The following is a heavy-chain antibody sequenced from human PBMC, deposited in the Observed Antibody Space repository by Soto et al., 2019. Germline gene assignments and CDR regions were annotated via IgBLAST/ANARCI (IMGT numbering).Heavy chain of an antibody. D-gene: IGHD4-17*01. CDR2: IYSGGST. V-gene: IGHV3-66*01. Sequence: GGSLRLSCAASGFTVSSNYMSWVRQAPGKGLEWVSVIYSGGSTYYADSVKGRFSISRDNSMNTVYLQMNSLRAEDTAVYYCVRSNYGGNVYDYWGQGTLVTVSS. J-gene: IGHJ4*02. CDR1: GFTVSSNY. CDR3: VRSNYGGNVYDY.